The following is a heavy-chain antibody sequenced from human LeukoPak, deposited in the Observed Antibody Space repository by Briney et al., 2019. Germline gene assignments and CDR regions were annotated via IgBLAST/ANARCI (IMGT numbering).Heavy chain of an antibody. D-gene: IGHD2-2*01. CDR2: INHSGST. V-gene: IGHV4-34*01. Sequence: SETLSLTCTVSGGSISSYYWSWIRQPPGKGLEWIGEINHSGSTNYNPSLKSRVTISVDTSKNQFSLKLSSVTAADTAVYYCARLGRYCSSTSCYHYYYYMDVWGKGTTVTVSS. CDR3: ARLGRYCSSTSCYHYYYYMDV. J-gene: IGHJ6*03. CDR1: GGSISSYY.